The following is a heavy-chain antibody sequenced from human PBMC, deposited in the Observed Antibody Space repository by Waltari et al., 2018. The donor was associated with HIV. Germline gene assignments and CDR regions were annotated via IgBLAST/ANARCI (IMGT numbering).Heavy chain of an antibody. CDR1: GGTFSSYA. V-gene: IGHV1-69*01. CDR3: ARDVAPRGWYSSSPGCDY. CDR2: IIPVSGTT. Sequence: QVQLVQSGAEVKKPGSSVKVSCKASGGTFSSYAISWVRQAPGQGLEWMGGIIPVSGTTNSAQKFHGRVTITADESTSTAYMELSSLRSEDTAVYYCARDVAPRGWYSSSPGCDYWGQGTLVTVSS. J-gene: IGHJ4*02. D-gene: IGHD6-6*01.